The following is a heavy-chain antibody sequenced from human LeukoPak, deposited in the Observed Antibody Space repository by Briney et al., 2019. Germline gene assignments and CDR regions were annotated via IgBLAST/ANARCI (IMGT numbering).Heavy chain of an antibody. CDR3: ARHPPIVGVTYYFDY. CDR2: VYYTGTT. CDR1: GGSISSRNYY. Sequence: PSETLSLTCTVSGGSISSRNYYWGWIRQPPGKGLEWIGGVYYTGTTYSNPSLKSRVTISVDTSKNQFSLRLSSVTAADTAVYYCARHPPIVGVTYYFDYWGQGTLVTVSS. D-gene: IGHD1-26*01. J-gene: IGHJ4*02. V-gene: IGHV4-39*01.